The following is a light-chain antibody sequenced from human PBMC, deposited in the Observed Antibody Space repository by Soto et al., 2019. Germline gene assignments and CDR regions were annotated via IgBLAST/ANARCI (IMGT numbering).Light chain of an antibody. CDR3: QQYNSWPRT. Sequence: EIVMTQSPATLSVSPGERATLSCRASQSVSSNLAWFQQKPGQAPRLLIYDTSTRATGIPARFIGSGSGTEFTLTISSLQSEDFSVYYCQQYNSWPRTFGQGTKVEIK. J-gene: IGKJ1*01. V-gene: IGKV3-15*01. CDR1: QSVSSN. CDR2: DTS.